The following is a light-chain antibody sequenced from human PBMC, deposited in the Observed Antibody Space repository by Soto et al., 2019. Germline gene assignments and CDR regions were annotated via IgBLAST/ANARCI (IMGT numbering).Light chain of an antibody. J-gene: IGLJ1*01. CDR3: QTWGTGIHV. CDR1: SGHSSYA. V-gene: IGLV4-69*01. Sequence: QPVLTQSPSASASLGASVKLTCTLSSGHSSYAIAWHQQQPEKGPRYLMKLNSDGSHRKGDGIPDRFSGSSSGAERYLTISSLQSEDEADYYCQTWGTGIHVFGTGTKVTFL. CDR2: LNSDGSH.